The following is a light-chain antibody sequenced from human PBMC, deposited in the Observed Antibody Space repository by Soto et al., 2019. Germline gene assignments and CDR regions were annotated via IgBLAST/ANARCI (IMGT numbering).Light chain of an antibody. J-gene: IGKJ5*01. V-gene: IGKV3-20*01. CDR2: GAS. Sequence: EILLTQSPGTVSLSPGERPTLSCRASQSVSSSYLAWYQQKPGQAPRLLIYGASSRATGIPDRFSGSGSGTDFTLTISRLEPEDFAVYYCQQYGSSPPVTFGQGTRLEIK. CDR3: QQYGSSPPVT. CDR1: QSVSSSY.